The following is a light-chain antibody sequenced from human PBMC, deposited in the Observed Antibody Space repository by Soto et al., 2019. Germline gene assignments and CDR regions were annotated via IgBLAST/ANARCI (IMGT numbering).Light chain of an antibody. J-gene: IGKJ1*01. CDR1: QSVDGN. CDR3: QQYNNWWT. V-gene: IGKV3-15*01. CDR2: GAS. Sequence: EILMTQSPATLSVSPGERATLSCRASQSVDGNLAWYQQKPGQAPRLPIYGASTRATGISARFSGSGSGTEFTLTISSLQSEDFGVYYCQQYNNWWTFGQGTKVDIK.